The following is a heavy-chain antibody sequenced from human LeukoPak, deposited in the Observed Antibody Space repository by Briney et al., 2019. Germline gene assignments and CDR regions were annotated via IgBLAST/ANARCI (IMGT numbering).Heavy chain of an antibody. D-gene: IGHD5-24*01. CDR1: GGSISSGDYY. J-gene: IGHJ4*02. CDR2: IYYSGST. V-gene: IGHV4-30-4*08. Sequence: PSQTLSLTCTVSGGSISSGDYYWSWIRQPPGKGLEWIGYIYYSGSTYYNPSLKSRVTISVDTSKNQFSLKLSSVTAADTAVYYCARTEGRWLQFNYWGQGTLVTVSS. CDR3: ARTEGRWLQFNY.